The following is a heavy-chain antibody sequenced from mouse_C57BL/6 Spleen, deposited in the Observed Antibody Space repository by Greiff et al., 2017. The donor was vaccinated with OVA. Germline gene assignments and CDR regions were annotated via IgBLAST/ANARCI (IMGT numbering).Heavy chain of an antibody. CDR3: TMVTHCDY. D-gene: IGHD2-2*01. J-gene: IGHJ2*01. Sequence: VHVKQSGAELVRPGASVKLSCTASGFNIKDDYMHWVKQRPEQGLEWIGWIDPENGDTEYASKFQGKATITADTSSNTAYLQLSSLTSEDTAVDYCTMVTHCDYWGQGTTLTVSS. CDR1: GFNIKDDY. CDR2: IDPENGDT. V-gene: IGHV14-4*01.